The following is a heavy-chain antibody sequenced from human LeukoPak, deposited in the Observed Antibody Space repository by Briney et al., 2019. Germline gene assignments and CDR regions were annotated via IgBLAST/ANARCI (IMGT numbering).Heavy chain of an antibody. D-gene: IGHD3-10*01. J-gene: IGHJ4*02. CDR1: GFTFSSYW. CDR2: INSDGSST. CDR3: ARGGITMVRGDFDY. V-gene: IGHV3-74*01. Sequence: GGSLRLSCAASGFTFSSYWMHWVRQAPGKGLVWVSRINSDGSSTSYADSVKGRFTISRDNAKNTLYLQMNSLRAEDTAVYYCARGGITMVRGDFDYWGQGTLVTVSS.